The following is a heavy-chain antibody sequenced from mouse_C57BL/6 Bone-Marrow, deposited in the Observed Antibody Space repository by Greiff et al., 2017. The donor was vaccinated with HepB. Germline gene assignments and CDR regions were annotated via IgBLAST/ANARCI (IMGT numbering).Heavy chain of an antibody. CDR2: IDPSDSYT. CDR1: GYTFTSYW. J-gene: IGHJ2*01. D-gene: IGHD1-2*01. Sequence: QVQLQQPGAELVRPGPSVKLSCKASGYTFTSYWMHWVKQRPGQGLEWIGVIDPSDSYTNYNQKFKGKATLTVDTSSSTAYMQLSSRTSEDSAVYYCARGAVFTTALEGDYWGQGTTLTVSS. CDR3: ARGAVFTTALEGDY. V-gene: IGHV1-59*01.